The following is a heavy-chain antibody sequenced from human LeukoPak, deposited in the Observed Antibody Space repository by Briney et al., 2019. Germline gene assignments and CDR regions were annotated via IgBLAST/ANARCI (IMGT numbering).Heavy chain of an antibody. V-gene: IGHV1-46*01. CDR1: GYTFTSYN. Sequence: ASVTVSCKASGYTFTSYNMHWVRQAPGQGLEWMGIINPSGGSTSYAQKFQGRVTMTRDTSTSTVYMELSSLRSEDTAVYYCARDRIAVAGPQYNWFDPWGQGTLVTVSS. D-gene: IGHD6-19*01. CDR2: INPSGGST. J-gene: IGHJ5*02. CDR3: ARDRIAVAGPQYNWFDP.